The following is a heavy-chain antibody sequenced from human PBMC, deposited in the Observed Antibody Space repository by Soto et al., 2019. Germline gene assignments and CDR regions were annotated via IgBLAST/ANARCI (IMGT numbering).Heavy chain of an antibody. CDR2: IYPGDSDT. D-gene: IGHD5-18*01. Sequence: GESLKISCKGSGYSFASYWIGWVRHMPGKGLEWMGIIYPGDSDTRYSPSFQGQVTISADKSISTAYLQWSSLKASDTAMYYCATMXLVDTAMAGDYYYGMDVWGQGTTVTVSS. CDR1: GYSFASYW. V-gene: IGHV5-51*01. CDR3: ATMXLVDTAMAGDYYYGMDV. J-gene: IGHJ6*02.